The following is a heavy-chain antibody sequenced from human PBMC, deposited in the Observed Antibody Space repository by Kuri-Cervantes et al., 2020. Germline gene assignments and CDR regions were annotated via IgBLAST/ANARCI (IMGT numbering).Heavy chain of an antibody. D-gene: IGHD6-19*01. J-gene: IGHJ4*02. CDR2: IYYSGST. CDR1: GGSISSYY. V-gene: IGHV4-59*05. CDR3: ARRSGWYGNFDY. Sequence: SETLSLTCTVSGGSISSYYWSWIRQPPGKGLEWIGSIYYSGSTYYNPSLKSRVTISVDTSKNQFSLKLSSVTAADTAVYYCARRSGWYGNFDYWGQGTLVTVSS.